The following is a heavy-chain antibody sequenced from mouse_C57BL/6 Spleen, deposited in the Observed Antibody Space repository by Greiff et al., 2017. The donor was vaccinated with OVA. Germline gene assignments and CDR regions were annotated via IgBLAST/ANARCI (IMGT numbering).Heavy chain of an antibody. CDR2: IDPSDSYT. CDR3: AKGFKLGRYFDY. J-gene: IGHJ2*01. Sequence: QVQLQQSGAELVRPGTSVKLSCKASGYTFTSYWMHWVKQRPGQGLEWIGVIDPSDSYTNYNQKFKGKATLTVDTSSSTAYMQLSSLTSEDSAVYYCAKGFKLGRYFDYWGQGTTLTVSS. CDR1: GYTFTSYW. V-gene: IGHV1-59*01. D-gene: IGHD4-1*01.